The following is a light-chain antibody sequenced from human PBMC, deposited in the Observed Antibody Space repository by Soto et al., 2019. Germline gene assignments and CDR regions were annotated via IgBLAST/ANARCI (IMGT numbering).Light chain of an antibody. CDR3: QQYSSNLYT. V-gene: IGKV1-5*01. Sequence: EIQMTQSPSTLSASVGDRVTITCRASQSISTHLAWYQQKPGKAPEVLIYDASTLESGVPSRFSGSGSGTKFTLTIGSLQPDDFATYYCQQYSSNLYTFGQGTKVDIK. J-gene: IGKJ2*01. CDR2: DAS. CDR1: QSISTH.